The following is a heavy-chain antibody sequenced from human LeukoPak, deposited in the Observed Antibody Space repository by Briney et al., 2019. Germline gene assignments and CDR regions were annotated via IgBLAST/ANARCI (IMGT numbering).Heavy chain of an antibody. CDR3: ARELELRSEGSFDY. Sequence: PSETLSLTCTVSGGSISSHYWSWLRQPPGKGLEWIGYISYSGTTKYNASLKSRVTISADTSKSHFSLNLSSVTAADTAVYYCARELELRSEGSFDYWGQGTLVTVSS. D-gene: IGHD1-7*01. V-gene: IGHV4-59*11. CDR2: ISYSGTT. J-gene: IGHJ4*02. CDR1: GGSISSHY.